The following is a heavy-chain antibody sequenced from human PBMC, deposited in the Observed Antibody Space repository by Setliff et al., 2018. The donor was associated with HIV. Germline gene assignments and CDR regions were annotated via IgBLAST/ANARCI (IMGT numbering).Heavy chain of an antibody. CDR2: IKQDGSEK. Sequence: LRLSCAASGFTFSTYWMSWVRQAPGKGLEWVANIKQDGSEKNYMDSVKGRFTISRDNAKNSLYLQMNSLRAEDTAVYYCATGPGAVADGPRPWGQGTLVTVSS. CDR1: GFTFSTYW. V-gene: IGHV3-7*05. D-gene: IGHD6-19*01. J-gene: IGHJ5*02. CDR3: ATGPGAVADGPRP.